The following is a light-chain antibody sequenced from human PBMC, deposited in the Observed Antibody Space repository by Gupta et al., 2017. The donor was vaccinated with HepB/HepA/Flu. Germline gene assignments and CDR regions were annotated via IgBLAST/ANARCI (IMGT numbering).Light chain of an antibody. Sequence: EIVLTQSPATLSLSPCERATLSCRASQSVSSYLGWYQQKPGQAPRLLIYDASNRDTGIPARFSGSGCGKHFTLTISSREPEDFAVYNCQQRSNWPPLTFGRGTKVDIK. CDR1: QSVSSY. V-gene: IGKV3-11*01. CDR3: QQRSNWPPLT. J-gene: IGKJ4*01. CDR2: DAS.